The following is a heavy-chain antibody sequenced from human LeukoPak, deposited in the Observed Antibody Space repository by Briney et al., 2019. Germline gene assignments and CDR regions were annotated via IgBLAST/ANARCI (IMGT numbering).Heavy chain of an antibody. Sequence: SETLSLTCTISGASIDSYYWSWIRQPPGKGLEWIGYIYYSGTTNYNPSLKRRVTISVDTSKNQFSLKLGSVTAADTAVYYCAREEALGSGSFDYWGQGTLVTVSS. CDR1: GASIDSYY. CDR2: IYYSGTT. J-gene: IGHJ4*02. CDR3: AREEALGSGSFDY. D-gene: IGHD1-26*01. V-gene: IGHV4-59*01.